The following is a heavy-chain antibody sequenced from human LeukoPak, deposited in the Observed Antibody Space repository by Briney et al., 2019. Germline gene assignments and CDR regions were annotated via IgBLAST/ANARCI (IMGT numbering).Heavy chain of an antibody. Sequence: SETLSLTCTVSGVSMSSGGNNWSCIRQHPGKGLEWIGYIYYSGTTQYNPSFKSRITISVDASKNQFSLRLSSVTVADTAVYYCARVSDGGYDRVDVWGQGSTVTVSS. D-gene: IGHD5-12*01. CDR1: GVSMSSGGNN. V-gene: IGHV4-31*03. CDR2: IYYSGTT. J-gene: IGHJ6*02. CDR3: ARVSDGGYDRVDV.